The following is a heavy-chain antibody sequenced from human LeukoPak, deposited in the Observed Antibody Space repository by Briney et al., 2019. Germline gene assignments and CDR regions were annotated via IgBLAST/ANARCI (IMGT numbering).Heavy chain of an antibody. Sequence: SETLSLTCTVSGGSISSSSYYWGWIRQPPGKGLEWIGSIYYSGSTYYNPSLKSRVTISVDTSKNQFSLKLSSVTAADTAVYYCASGVVVPAAMGGYNWFDPWGQGTLVTVSS. CDR1: GGSISSSSYY. V-gene: IGHV4-39*07. CDR3: ASGVVVPAAMGGYNWFDP. D-gene: IGHD2-2*01. J-gene: IGHJ5*02. CDR2: IYYSGST.